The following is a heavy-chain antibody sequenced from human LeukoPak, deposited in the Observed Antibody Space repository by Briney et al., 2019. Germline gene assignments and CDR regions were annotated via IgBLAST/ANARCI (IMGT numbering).Heavy chain of an antibody. CDR2: IYYSGST. Sequence: SETLSLTCTVSGGSISNYYWSWLRQPPGKGLEWIGYIYYSGSTNYNPSLKSRVTISVDTSKNQFSLKLSSVTAADTAVYYCARGGGGGYYYYYMDVWGKGTTVTVSS. CDR1: GGSISNYY. J-gene: IGHJ6*03. CDR3: ARGGGGGYYYYYMDV. D-gene: IGHD2-21*01. V-gene: IGHV4-59*01.